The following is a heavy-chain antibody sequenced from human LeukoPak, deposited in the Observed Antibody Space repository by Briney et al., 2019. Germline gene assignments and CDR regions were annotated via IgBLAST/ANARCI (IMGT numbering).Heavy chain of an antibody. V-gene: IGHV1-69*04. CDR1: GGTFSSYA. CDR2: IIPILGIA. D-gene: IGHD5-18*01. Sequence: GASVKVSCKASGGTFSSYAISWVRQAPGQGLEWMGRIIPILGIANYAQKFQGRVTITADKSTSTAYMELSSLRSEDTAVYYCARDGYSYDSATPVWGQGTTVTVSS. CDR3: ARDGYSYDSATPV. J-gene: IGHJ6*02.